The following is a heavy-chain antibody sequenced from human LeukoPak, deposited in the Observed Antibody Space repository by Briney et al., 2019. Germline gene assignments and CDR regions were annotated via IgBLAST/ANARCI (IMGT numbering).Heavy chain of an antibody. CDR3: ARRRYYDSSPSGFFDWFDP. J-gene: IGHJ5*02. CDR2: IYYSGST. V-gene: IGHV4-39*01. Sequence: PSETLSLTCTVSGGSISSSSYYWGWIRQPPGKGLEWIGSIYYSGSTYYNPSLKSRVTISVDTSKNQFSLKLSSVIAADTAVYYCARRRYYDSSPSGFFDWFDPWGQGTLVTVSS. D-gene: IGHD3-22*01. CDR1: GGSISSSSYY.